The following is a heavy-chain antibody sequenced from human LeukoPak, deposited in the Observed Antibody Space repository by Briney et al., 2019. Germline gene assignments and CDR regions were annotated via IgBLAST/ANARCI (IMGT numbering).Heavy chain of an antibody. J-gene: IGHJ4*02. CDR3: ARDPHSLDY. CDR2: IAYTGTI. Sequence: GGSLRLSCTASGFSYSSYSMNWVRQAPGKGLEWVAYIAYTGTIHYADSVRGRFAISRDNAKSSLFLQLNSLRAEDTAVYYCARDPHSLDYWGQGTLVTVSS. V-gene: IGHV3-48*01. CDR1: GFSYSSYS.